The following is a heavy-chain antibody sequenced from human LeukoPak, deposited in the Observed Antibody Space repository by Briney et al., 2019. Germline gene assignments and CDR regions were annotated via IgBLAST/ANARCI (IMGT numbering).Heavy chain of an antibody. V-gene: IGHV3-66*01. Sequence: PGGSLRLSCAASGFTVSSNYMSWVRQAPGKGLEWVSVIYSGGSTYYADSVKGRFTISRDNSKNTLYLQMNSLRAEDTPVYYCARDQYYDSSGPTAYFDYWGQGTLVTVSS. CDR3: ARDQYYDSSGPTAYFDY. J-gene: IGHJ4*02. CDR2: IYSGGST. D-gene: IGHD3-22*01. CDR1: GFTVSSNY.